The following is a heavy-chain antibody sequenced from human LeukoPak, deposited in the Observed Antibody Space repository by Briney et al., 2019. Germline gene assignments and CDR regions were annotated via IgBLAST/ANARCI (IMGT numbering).Heavy chain of an antibody. D-gene: IGHD3-3*01. V-gene: IGHV4-30-4*08. CDR1: GGSISSGDYY. Sequence: ASETLSLTCTVSGGSISSGDYYWSWIRQPPGKGLEWIGYIYYSGSTYYNPSLKSRVTISVDTSKNQFSLKLSSVTAADTAVYYCAKEGGYYDFWSGSNWFDPWGQGTLVTVSS. J-gene: IGHJ5*02. CDR2: IYYSGST. CDR3: AKEGGYYDFWSGSNWFDP.